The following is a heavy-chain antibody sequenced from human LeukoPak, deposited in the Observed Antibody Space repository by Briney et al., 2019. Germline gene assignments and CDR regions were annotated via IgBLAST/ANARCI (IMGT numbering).Heavy chain of an antibody. V-gene: IGHV3-23*01. Sequence: GGSLRLSCAASGFTFSSYAMSWVRQAPGKGLEWVSAISGSGGSTSYADSVKGRFTISRDNAKNTLYLQTNSLRAEDTAVYYCARVTMIADYWGQGTLVTVSS. J-gene: IGHJ4*02. CDR2: ISGSGGST. CDR3: ARVTMIADY. CDR1: GFTFSSYA. D-gene: IGHD3-22*01.